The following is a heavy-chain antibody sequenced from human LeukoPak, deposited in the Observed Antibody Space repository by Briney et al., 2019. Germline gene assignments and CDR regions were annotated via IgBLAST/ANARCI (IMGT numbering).Heavy chain of an antibody. CDR2: MNPNSGNT. CDR1: GYTFTSYD. Sequence: ASVKVSCKASGYTFTSYDINWVRQATGQGLEWMGWMNPNSGNTGYAQKFQGRVTITRNTSISTAYMELSSLRSEDTAVYYCARSPHDYDFWSGYNWFDPWGQGTLVTVSS. J-gene: IGHJ5*02. D-gene: IGHD3-3*01. V-gene: IGHV1-8*03. CDR3: ARSPHDYDFWSGYNWFDP.